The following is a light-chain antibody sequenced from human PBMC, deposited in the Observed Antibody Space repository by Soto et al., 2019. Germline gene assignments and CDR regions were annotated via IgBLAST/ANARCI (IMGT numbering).Light chain of an antibody. CDR3: CKYNSAPRT. CDR1: QGISNS. CDR2: AAS. J-gene: IGKJ4*01. Sequence: DIQMTQSPSSLSSSVGDRATITCRASQGISNSLSWCQQKPGRVPALLLYAASTLQSGVTSRFSGSGCATDFTLTISSMQHEDVATYYYCKYNSAPRTFGGGTKVEIK. V-gene: IGKV1-27*01.